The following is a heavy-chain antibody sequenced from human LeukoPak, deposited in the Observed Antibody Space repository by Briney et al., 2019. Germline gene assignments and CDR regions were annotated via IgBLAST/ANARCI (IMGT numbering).Heavy chain of an antibody. V-gene: IGHV3-23*01. J-gene: IGHJ4*02. CDR3: AKGIKWELPFDY. CDR1: GFTFSNYA. Sequence: GGSLRLSCAASGFTFSNYAMSWVRQAPGKGLEWVSAISVSGGSTYYADSVKGRFTISRDSSKNTLYLQMNTLRAVDTALYYCAKGIKWELPFDYWGQGTLITVSS. CDR2: ISVSGGST. D-gene: IGHD1-26*01.